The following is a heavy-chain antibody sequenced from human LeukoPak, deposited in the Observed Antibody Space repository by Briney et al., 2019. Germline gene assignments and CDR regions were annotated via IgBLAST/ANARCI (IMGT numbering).Heavy chain of an antibody. V-gene: IGHV3-66*03. D-gene: IGHD6-6*01. CDR3: ARDGGLAPYSSSTPFDY. CDR1: GFTVSTNY. CDR2: IYSSGST. J-gene: IGHJ4*02. Sequence: GGSLRLSCAASGFTVSTNYMSWVRQAPGKGLEWVSVIYSSGSTYYADSVKGRFTIFRDNSKNTLYLQMNSLRAEDTAVYYCARDGGLAPYSSSTPFDYWGQGTLVTLSS.